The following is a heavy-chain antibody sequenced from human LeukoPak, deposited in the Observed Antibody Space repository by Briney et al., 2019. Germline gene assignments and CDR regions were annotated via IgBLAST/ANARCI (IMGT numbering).Heavy chain of an antibody. CDR2: IKQDGSEK. D-gene: IGHD2-2*01. CDR1: GFTFSSYW. V-gene: IGHV3-7*03. CDR3: ARDGDCSSTSCYYFDY. J-gene: IGHJ4*02. Sequence: PGGSLRLSFAASGFTFSSYWMSWVRQAPGKGLEWVANIKQDGSEKYYVDSVKGRFTISRDNAKNSLYLQVNSLRAEDTALYYCARDGDCSSTSCYYFDYWGQGTLVTVSS.